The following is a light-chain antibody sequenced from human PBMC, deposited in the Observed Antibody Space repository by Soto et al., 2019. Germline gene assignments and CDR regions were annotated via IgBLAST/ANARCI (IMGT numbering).Light chain of an antibody. CDR3: SSFTTSSTYV. V-gene: IGLV2-14*01. Sequence: QSALTQPASVSGSPGQSITISCTGTSSDIGAYNYVSWYQQYPGRAPKLMIYEVNNRPSGVSNRFSGYKSGNTASLTISGLQAEDEADYYCSSFTTSSTYVVGAGTKVTVL. CDR1: SSDIGAYNY. CDR2: EVN. J-gene: IGLJ1*01.